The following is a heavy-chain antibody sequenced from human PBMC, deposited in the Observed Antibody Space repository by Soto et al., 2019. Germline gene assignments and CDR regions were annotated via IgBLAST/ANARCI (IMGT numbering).Heavy chain of an antibody. J-gene: IGHJ6*02. Sequence: QVQLQQWGAGLLKASETLSLTCAVVGDSLRGQSWNWIRQSPGKGLEWIGELDQSGGTNYNPSLKSRAIISDDTSKNQFALTLTSEAAADAAVYYCAREDSYGWSGERLDVWGQGTTVTVSS. D-gene: IGHD6-19*01. V-gene: IGHV4-34*01. CDR2: LDQSGGT. CDR1: GDSLRGQS. CDR3: AREDSYGWSGERLDV.